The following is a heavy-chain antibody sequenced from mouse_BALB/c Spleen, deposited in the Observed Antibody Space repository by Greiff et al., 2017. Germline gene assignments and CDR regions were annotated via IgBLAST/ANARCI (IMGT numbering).Heavy chain of an antibody. V-gene: IGHV3-2*02. CDR1: GYSITSDYA. D-gene: IGHD1-2*01. CDR3: AREGNYYGYYFDY. J-gene: IGHJ2*01. Sequence: EVMLVESGPGLVKPSQSLSLTCTVTGYSITSDYAWNWIRQFPGNKLEWMGYISYSGSTSYNPSLKSRISITRDTSKNQFFLQLNSVTTEDTATYYCAREGNYYGYYFDYWGQGTTLTVSS. CDR2: ISYSGST.